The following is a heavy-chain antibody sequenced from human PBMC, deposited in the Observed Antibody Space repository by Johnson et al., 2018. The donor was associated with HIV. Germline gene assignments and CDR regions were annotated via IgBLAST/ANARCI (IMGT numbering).Heavy chain of an antibody. CDR3: ARDPVWDAFDI. J-gene: IGHJ3*02. Sequence: QVQLVESGGGVVQPGRSLRLSCAASGFTFSSYGMHWVRQAPGKGLEWVAVIWYDGSNKYYADSVKGRFTISRDNSKNTLFLQMNGLRVEDTAVYYCARDPVWDAFDIWGQGTMVTVSS. CDR1: GFTFSSYG. V-gene: IGHV3-33*01. CDR2: IWYDGSNK.